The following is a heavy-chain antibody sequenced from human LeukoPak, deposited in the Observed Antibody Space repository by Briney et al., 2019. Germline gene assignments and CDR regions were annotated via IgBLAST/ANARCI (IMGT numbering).Heavy chain of an antibody. J-gene: IGHJ3*02. CDR1: GFTFSSYA. Sequence: QTGGSLRLSCAASGFTFSSYALSWVRQAPGKGLEWVSGITDSGTGTYYADSVKGRFTISRDNSKNTLYLQMNSLRAEDTAVYYCAKDLRFGVTYAFDIWGQGTMVTVSS. CDR3: AKDLRFGVTYAFDI. V-gene: IGHV3-23*01. D-gene: IGHD3-10*01. CDR2: ITDSGTGT.